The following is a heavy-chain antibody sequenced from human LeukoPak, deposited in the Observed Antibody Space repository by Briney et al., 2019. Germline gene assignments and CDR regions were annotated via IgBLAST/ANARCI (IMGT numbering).Heavy chain of an antibody. CDR3: ARENDYVWGSYLFFDY. CDR1: GFTFSSYW. J-gene: IGHJ4*02. Sequence: GGSLRLSCAASGFTFSSYWMSWVRQAPGKGLEWVANIKQDGSEKYYVDSVKGRFTISRDNAKNSLYLQMNSLRAEDTAVYYCARENDYVWGSYLFFDYWGQGTLVTVSS. D-gene: IGHD3-16*02. CDR2: IKQDGSEK. V-gene: IGHV3-7*01.